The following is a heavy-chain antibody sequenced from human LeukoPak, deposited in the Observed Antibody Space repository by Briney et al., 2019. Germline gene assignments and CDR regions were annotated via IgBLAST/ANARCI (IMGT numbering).Heavy chain of an antibody. D-gene: IGHD6-6*01. V-gene: IGHV4-61*08. Sequence: PSETLSLTCAVSGGSISSGGYSWSWIRQPPGKGLEWIGYIYYSGSTNYNPSLKSRVTISVDTSKNQFSLKLSSVTAADTAVYYCAGENGSSSASEPQDHYYYGMDVWGQGTTVTVSS. CDR2: IYYSGST. J-gene: IGHJ6*02. CDR1: GGSISSGGYS. CDR3: AGENGSSSASEPQDHYYYGMDV.